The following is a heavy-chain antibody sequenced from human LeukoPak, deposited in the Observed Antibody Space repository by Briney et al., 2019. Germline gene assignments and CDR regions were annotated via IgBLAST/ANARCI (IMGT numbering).Heavy chain of an antibody. V-gene: IGHV3-33*01. D-gene: IGHD3-22*01. J-gene: IGHJ3*02. CDR1: GFTFSSYG. Sequence: GRSLRLSCAASGFTFSSYGMHWVRQAPGKGLEWVAVIWYDGSNKYYADSVKGRLTISRDNSKNTLYLQMNSLRAEDTAVYYCARDLEDSSPFGAFDMWGQGTMVTVSS. CDR2: IWYDGSNK. CDR3: ARDLEDSSPFGAFDM.